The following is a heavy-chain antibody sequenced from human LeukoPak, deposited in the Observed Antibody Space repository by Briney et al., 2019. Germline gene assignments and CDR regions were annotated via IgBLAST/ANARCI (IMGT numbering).Heavy chain of an antibody. J-gene: IGHJ3*02. CDR3: ARDRPYYDSSGYYSAFDI. CDR2: ISAYNGNT. V-gene: IGHV1-18*01. Sequence: ASVKVSCKASGYTFTSYGISWVRQAPGQGLEWMGWISAYNGNTNYAQKLQGRVTMTTDTSTSTAYMELRSLRSDDTAVYYCARDRPYYDSSGYYSAFDIWGQGTMVTVSS. CDR1: GYTFTSYG. D-gene: IGHD3-22*01.